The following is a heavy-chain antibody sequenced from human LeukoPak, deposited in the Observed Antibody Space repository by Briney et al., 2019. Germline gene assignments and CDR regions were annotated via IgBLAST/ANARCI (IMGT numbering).Heavy chain of an antibody. D-gene: IGHD2-2*01. J-gene: IGHJ5*02. CDR2: IIPIFGTA. CDR3: ARDSGVVVVPATSNWFDP. Sequence: SMKVSCKASGGTFSSYAISWVRQAPGQGLEWMGGIIPIFGTANYAQRFQGRVTITADESTSTAYMELSSLRSEDTAVYYCARDSGVVVVPATSNWFDPWGQGTLVTVSS. CDR1: GGTFSSYA. V-gene: IGHV1-69*13.